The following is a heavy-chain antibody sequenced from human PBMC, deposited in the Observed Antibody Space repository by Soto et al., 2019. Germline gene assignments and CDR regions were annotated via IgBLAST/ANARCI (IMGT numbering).Heavy chain of an antibody. CDR1: GGSFSGYY. CDR2: INHSGST. D-gene: IGHD6-13*01. Sequence: SETLSLTCAVYGGSFSGYYWSWIRQPPGKGLEWIGEINHSGSTNYNPSLKSRVTISVDTSKNQFSLKLSSVTAADTAVYYCARGWYSRTDYWGQGTLVTVSS. J-gene: IGHJ4*02. V-gene: IGHV4-34*01. CDR3: ARGWYSRTDY.